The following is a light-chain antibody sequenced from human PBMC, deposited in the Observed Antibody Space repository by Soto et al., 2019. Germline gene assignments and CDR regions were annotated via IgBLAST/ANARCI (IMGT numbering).Light chain of an antibody. CDR2: GAS. V-gene: IGKV3-20*01. CDR3: QQYGSSPRT. CDR1: QSVSISY. Sequence: EIVLTRSPGTLSLSPGERATLSCRASQSVSISYLAWYQQKPGQAPRLLIYGASSRATGIPDRFSGSGSGTDFTLTISRLEPEDFEVYYCQQYGSSPRTFGQGTMVDIK. J-gene: IGKJ1*01.